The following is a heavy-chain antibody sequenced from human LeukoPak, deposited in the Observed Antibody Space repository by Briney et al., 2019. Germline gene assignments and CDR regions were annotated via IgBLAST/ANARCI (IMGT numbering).Heavy chain of an antibody. CDR3: ARGPIGGLRKGFDI. CDR2: IDTHSGAT. D-gene: IGHD1-26*01. J-gene: IGHJ4*02. CDR1: GNTFAGYY. V-gene: IGHV1-2*02. Sequence: ASVKVSCKASGNTFAGYYVHWVRQAPGQGLEWMGWIDTHSGATNYAQHFQGRVTMTTDTSVTTAYMDLDGLKSDDAAVYFCARGPIGGLRKGFDIWGQGTLVTVSS.